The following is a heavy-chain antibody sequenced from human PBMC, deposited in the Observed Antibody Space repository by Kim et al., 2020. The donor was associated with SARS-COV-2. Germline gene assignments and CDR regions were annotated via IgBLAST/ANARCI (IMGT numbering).Heavy chain of an antibody. CDR2: IYSSGIS. J-gene: IGHJ4*02. V-gene: IGHV4-39*01. D-gene: IGHD2-15*01. CDR1: DDSLTDTSFY. CDR3: ARLTTTLVEVVGKGFGAADY. Sequence: SETLSLTCTVSDDSLTDTSFYWGWIRQPPGTGLEWIGTIYSSGISSYKASLQSRLTMSVDTSKKQLSLRLNSVTAADTAVYYCARLTTTLVEVVGKGFGAADYWGQGTLVTVSS.